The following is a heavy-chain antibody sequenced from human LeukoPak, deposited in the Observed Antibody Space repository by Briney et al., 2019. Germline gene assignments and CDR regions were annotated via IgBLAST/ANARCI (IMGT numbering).Heavy chain of an antibody. J-gene: IGHJ3*01. CDR1: GFTFSNYA. Sequence: PGGSLRLSCAASGFTFSNYAMHWVRQAPGKGLEWVSLISYDGSNKYYADSVKGRFTISRDNSKNTLYVQMNSLRAEDTAVYYCAKPQYTTDAFDVWGQGTMVTVSS. D-gene: IGHD2-2*02. V-gene: IGHV3-30-3*02. CDR3: AKPQYTTDAFDV. CDR2: ISYDGSNK.